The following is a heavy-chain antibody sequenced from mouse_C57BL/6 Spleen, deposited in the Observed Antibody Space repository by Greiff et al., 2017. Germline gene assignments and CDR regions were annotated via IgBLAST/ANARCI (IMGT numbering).Heavy chain of an antibody. V-gene: IGHV1-62-2*01. CDR3: ARNEDDYGRSWGWVAY. D-gene: IGHD1-1*01. CDR2: FYPGSGSI. CDR1: GYTFTEYT. J-gene: IGHJ3*01. Sequence: QVHVKQSGAELVKPGASVKLSCKASGYTFTEYTIHWVKQRSGQGLEWIGWFYPGSGSIKYNEKFKDKATLTADKSSSTVYMELSRLTSEDSAVYCCARNEDDYGRSWGWVAYWGQGTRVTGSA.